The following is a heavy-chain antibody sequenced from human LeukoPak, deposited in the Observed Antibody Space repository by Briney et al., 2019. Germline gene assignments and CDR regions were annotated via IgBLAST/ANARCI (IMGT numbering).Heavy chain of an antibody. Sequence: GESLKISCQGSGYTFTSYWIGWVRQMPGKGLEWMGIIYPGDSDTRYSPSFQGQVTISADKPVSTAYLQWSSLKASDTAMYYCARLWNGDYYFDYWGQGTLVTVSS. CDR2: IYPGDSDT. CDR3: ARLWNGDYYFDY. CDR1: GYTFTSYW. D-gene: IGHD4-17*01. J-gene: IGHJ4*02. V-gene: IGHV5-51*01.